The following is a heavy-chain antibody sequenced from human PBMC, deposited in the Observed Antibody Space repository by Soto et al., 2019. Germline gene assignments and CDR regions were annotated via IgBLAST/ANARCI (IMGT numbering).Heavy chain of an antibody. J-gene: IGHJ4*02. CDR2: IYYSGST. CDR3: ARSLIKVVPASFDY. Sequence: SETLSLTCTVSGGSISSGGYYWSWIRQHPGKGLEWIGYIYYSGSTYYNPSLKSRVTISVDTSKNQFSLKLSSVTAADTAVYYCARSLIKVVPASFDYWGQGTLVTVSS. V-gene: IGHV4-31*03. CDR1: GGSISSGGYY. D-gene: IGHD2-2*01.